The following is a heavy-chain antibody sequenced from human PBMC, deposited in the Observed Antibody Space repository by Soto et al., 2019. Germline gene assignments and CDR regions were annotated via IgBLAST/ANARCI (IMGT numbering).Heavy chain of an antibody. D-gene: IGHD1-26*01. CDR1: GGSISSSNW. CDR3: ARVSGSYYYGMDV. J-gene: IGHJ6*02. Sequence: QVQLQESGPGLVKPSGTLSLTCAVSGGSISSSNWWSWVRQPPGKGLEWIGEIYHSGSTNYNPSPXXRXXTSVDKSKNKFSLKRSSVIAADTAVYYCARVSGSYYYGMDVWGQGTTVTVSS. CDR2: IYHSGST. V-gene: IGHV4-4*02.